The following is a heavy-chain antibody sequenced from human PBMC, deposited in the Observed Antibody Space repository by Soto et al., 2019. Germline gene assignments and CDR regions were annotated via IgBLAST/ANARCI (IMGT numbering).Heavy chain of an antibody. Sequence: GGSLRLSCAASGFTFSSYWMSWVRQAPGKGLEWVANIKQDGSEKYYVDSVKGRFTISRDNAKNSLYLQMNSLRAEDTVVYYCARSLRYSRALFDYWGQGTLVTVSS. CDR3: ARSLRYSRALFDY. J-gene: IGHJ4*02. D-gene: IGHD1-26*01. V-gene: IGHV3-7*01. CDR1: GFTFSSYW. CDR2: IKQDGSEK.